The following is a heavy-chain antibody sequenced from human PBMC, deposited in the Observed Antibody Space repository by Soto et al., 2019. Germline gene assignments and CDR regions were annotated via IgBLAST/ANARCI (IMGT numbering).Heavy chain of an antibody. CDR3: ERDRPLGYCSSPSCPGYYYYYYGMDV. V-gene: IGHV1-46*01. Sequence: ASVKVSCKASGYTFTSYYMHWVRQAPGQGLEWMGIINPSGGSTSYAQKFQGRVTMTRDTSTSTVYMELSSLRSEDTAVYYCERDRPLGYCSSPSCPGYYYYYYGMDVWG. D-gene: IGHD2-2*01. CDR2: INPSGGST. CDR1: GYTFTSYY. J-gene: IGHJ6*02.